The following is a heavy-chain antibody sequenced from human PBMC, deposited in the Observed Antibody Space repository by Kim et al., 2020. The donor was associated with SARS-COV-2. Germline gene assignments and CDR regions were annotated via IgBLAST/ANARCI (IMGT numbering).Heavy chain of an antibody. CDR3: ARGRRIGGLWSGYYYGMDV. V-gene: IGHV4-61*02. CDR2: IYTSGST. Sequence: SQTLSLTCTVSGGSISSGSYYWSWIRQPAGKGLEWIGRIYTSGSTNYNPSLKSRVTISVDTSKNQFSLKLSSVTAADTAVYYCARGRRIGGLWSGYYYGMDVWGQGTTVTVSS. J-gene: IGHJ6*02. D-gene: IGHD3-3*01. CDR1: GGSISSGSYY.